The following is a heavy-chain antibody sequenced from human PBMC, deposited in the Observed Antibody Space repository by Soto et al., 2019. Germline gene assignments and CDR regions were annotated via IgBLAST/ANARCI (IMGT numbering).Heavy chain of an antibody. CDR1: GGSVSSGGYY. Sequence: LSLTCTVSGGSVSSGGYYWSWIRQHPGKGLEWIGYIYYSGSTYYNPSLKSRVTISVDTSKNQFSLKLSSVTAADTAVYYCASSKGGGGWFDPWGQGTLVTVSS. CDR2: IYYSGST. CDR3: ASSKGGGGWFDP. J-gene: IGHJ5*02. V-gene: IGHV4-31*03. D-gene: IGHD4-4*01.